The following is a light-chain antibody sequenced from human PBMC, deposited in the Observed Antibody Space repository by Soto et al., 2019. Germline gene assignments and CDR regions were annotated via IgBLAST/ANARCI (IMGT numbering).Light chain of an antibody. Sequence: QSVLTQPASVSGSPGQSISISCTGSISDVGGSNYVSWYQQHPGKAPKLLIYGVTGRPSGISDRFSGSKSGTTASLTISGLQADDEADYYCPSPTGSSTLVFGSGTKVTVL. J-gene: IGLJ1*01. CDR2: GVT. CDR1: ISDVGGSNY. V-gene: IGLV2-14*03. CDR3: PSPTGSSTLV.